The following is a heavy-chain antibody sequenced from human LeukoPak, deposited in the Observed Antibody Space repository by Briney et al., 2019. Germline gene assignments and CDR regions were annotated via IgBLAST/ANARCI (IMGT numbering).Heavy chain of an antibody. J-gene: IGHJ5*02. D-gene: IGHD3-9*01. CDR3: ARGNEILTGYSAFDP. V-gene: IGHV3-7*01. Sequence: GGSLRLSCAASGLSFSDYWMNWVRQAPGKGLEWVANIRRDGSEKNYVDSVKGRFTISRDNSKDTLYLQMNSLRAEDTAVYYCARGNEILTGYSAFDPWGQGTLVTVSS. CDR2: IRRDGSEK. CDR1: GLSFSDYW.